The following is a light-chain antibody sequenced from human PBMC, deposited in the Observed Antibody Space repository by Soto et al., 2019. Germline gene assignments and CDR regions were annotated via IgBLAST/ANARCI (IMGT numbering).Light chain of an antibody. CDR1: SSDVGGYNY. V-gene: IGLV2-14*01. CDR2: DVS. CDR3: SSYTSSSTVI. J-gene: IGLJ2*01. Sequence: QSVLTQPASVSGSPGQSITISCNGTSSDVGGYNYVSWYQQHPGKAPKLMIYDVSNRPSGVSNRFSGSKSGNTASLTISGLQAEDEADYHCSSYTSSSTVIFGGGTKLTVL.